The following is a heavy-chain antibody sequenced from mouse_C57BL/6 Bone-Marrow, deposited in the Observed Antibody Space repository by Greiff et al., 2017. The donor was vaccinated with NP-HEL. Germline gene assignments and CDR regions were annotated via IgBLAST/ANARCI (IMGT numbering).Heavy chain of an antibody. Sequence: QVQLQQPGAELVKPGASVKMSCKASGYTFTSYWITWVKQRPGQGLAWIGDLYPGSGSTNYNEKFKSKATLTVDTSSSTAYMQLSSLTSEDSAVYYCASSDYYGSSPFAYWGQGTLVTVSA. CDR3: ASSDYYGSSPFAY. J-gene: IGHJ3*01. V-gene: IGHV1-55*01. CDR2: LYPGSGST. CDR1: GYTFTSYW. D-gene: IGHD1-1*01.